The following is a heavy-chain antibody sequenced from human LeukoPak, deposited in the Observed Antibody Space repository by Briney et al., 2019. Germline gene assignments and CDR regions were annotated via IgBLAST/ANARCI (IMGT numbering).Heavy chain of an antibody. CDR3: ARDRDGDYGVLDY. CDR2: ISSSSSYI. CDR1: GFTFSSYS. V-gene: IGHV3-21*01. Sequence: NPGGSLRLSCAASGFTFSSYSMNWVRQAPGKGLEWVSSISSSSSYIYYADSVKGRFTISRDNAKNSLYLQMNSLRAEDTAVYYCARDRDGDYGVLDYWGQGTLVTVSS. J-gene: IGHJ4*02. D-gene: IGHD4-17*01.